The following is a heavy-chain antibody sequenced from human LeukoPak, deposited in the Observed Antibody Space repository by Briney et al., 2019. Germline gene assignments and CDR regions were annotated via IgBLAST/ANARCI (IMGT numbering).Heavy chain of an antibody. D-gene: IGHD5-18*01. CDR3: ATWIQLWPHAFDI. V-gene: IGHV1-24*01. J-gene: IGHJ3*02. CDR2: FDPEDGET. CDR1: GYTLTELS. Sequence: ASVKVSCKVSGYTLTELSMHWVRQAPGKGLEWMGGFDPEDGETIYAQKFQGRATMTEDTSTDTAYMELSSLRSEDTAVYYCATWIQLWPHAFDIWGQGTMVTVSS.